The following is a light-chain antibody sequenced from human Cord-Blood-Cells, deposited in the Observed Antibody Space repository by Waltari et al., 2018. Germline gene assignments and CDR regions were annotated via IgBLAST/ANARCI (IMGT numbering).Light chain of an antibody. Sequence: QSALTQPPSASGSPGQSVTISCTGTSSDVGGYNYVSWYQQHPGKAPKLMIDEVSKRPPGGPDRFSGSKSGNTASLTVSGLQAEDEADYYCSSYAGSNNLVFGGGTKLTVL. CDR2: EVS. V-gene: IGLV2-8*01. J-gene: IGLJ3*02. CDR1: SSDVGGYNY. CDR3: SSYAGSNNLV.